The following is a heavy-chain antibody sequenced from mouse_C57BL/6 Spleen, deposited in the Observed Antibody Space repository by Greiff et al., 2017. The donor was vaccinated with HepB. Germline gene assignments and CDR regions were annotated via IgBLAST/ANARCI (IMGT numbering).Heavy chain of an antibody. CDR3: ARLSTTVVAYYFDY. CDR1: GFTFSDYG. CDR2: ISSGSSTI. Sequence: EVQGVESGGGLVKPGGSLKLSCAASGFTFSDYGMHWVRQAPEKGLEWVAYISSGSSTIYYADTVKGRFTISRDNAKNTLFLQMTSLRSEDTAMYYCARLSTTVVAYYFDYWGQGTTLTVSS. V-gene: IGHV5-17*01. J-gene: IGHJ2*01. D-gene: IGHD1-1*01.